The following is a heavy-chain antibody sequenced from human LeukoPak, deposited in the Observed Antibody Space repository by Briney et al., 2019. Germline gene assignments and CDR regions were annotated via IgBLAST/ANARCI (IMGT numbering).Heavy chain of an antibody. J-gene: IGHJ4*02. CDR2: ISSSSSYI. D-gene: IGHD3-3*01. Sequence: PGGSLRLSCAASGFTFSSYSMNWVRQAPGKGLEWVSSISSSSSYIYYADSVKGRFTISRDNAKNSLYLQMNSLRAEDTAVYYCARVRFLEWCFDYWGQGTLVTVSS. V-gene: IGHV3-21*01. CDR3: ARVRFLEWCFDY. CDR1: GFTFSSYS.